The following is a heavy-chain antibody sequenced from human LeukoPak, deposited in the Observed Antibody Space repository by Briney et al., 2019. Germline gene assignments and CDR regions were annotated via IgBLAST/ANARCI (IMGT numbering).Heavy chain of an antibody. CDR3: ARGGHYYDSGSYYLDY. D-gene: IGHD3-10*01. CDR2: ISSSSSTI. J-gene: IGHJ4*02. Sequence: GGSLRLSCAASGFTFSSYSMNWVRQAPGKGLEWVSYISSSSSTIHYADSVRGRFTISRDNAKNSLFLQMNSLRAEDTAVYYCARGGHYYDSGSYYLDYWGQGNLVTVSS. V-gene: IGHV3-48*01. CDR1: GFTFSSYS.